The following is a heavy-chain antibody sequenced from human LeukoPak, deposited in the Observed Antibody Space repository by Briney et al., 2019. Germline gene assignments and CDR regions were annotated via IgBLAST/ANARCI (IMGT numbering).Heavy chain of an antibody. Sequence: GGSLRLSCAASGFTFSSYAMHWVRQAPGKGLEWVAVISYDGSNKYYADSVKGRFTISRDNSKNTLYLQMNSLRAEDTAVYYCARGFYGDGDSPYYYYGMDVWGQGTTVTVSS. D-gene: IGHD4-17*01. V-gene: IGHV3-30*04. CDR3: ARGFYGDGDSPYYYYGMDV. CDR1: GFTFSSYA. CDR2: ISYDGSNK. J-gene: IGHJ6*02.